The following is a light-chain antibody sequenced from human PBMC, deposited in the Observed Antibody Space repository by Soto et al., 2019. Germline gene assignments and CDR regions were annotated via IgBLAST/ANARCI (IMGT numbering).Light chain of an antibody. CDR2: EVS. J-gene: IGLJ2*01. CDR1: SSDVGGYNY. Sequence: QSVLTQPPSASGSPGQSVTISCTGTSSDVGGYNYVSWYQQHPGKAPNLMIYEVSKRPSGVPDRFSGSKSGNTASLTVSGLQAEDEADYYCSSYAGSNNFDVVFGGGTQLTVL. V-gene: IGLV2-8*01. CDR3: SSYAGSNNFDVV.